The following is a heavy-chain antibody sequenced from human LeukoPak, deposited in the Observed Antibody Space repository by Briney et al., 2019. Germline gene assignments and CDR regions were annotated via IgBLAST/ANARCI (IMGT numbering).Heavy chain of an antibody. CDR2: IYTSGST. CDR1: GGSISSYY. J-gene: IGHJ4*02. D-gene: IGHD3-22*01. Sequence: SETLSLTCTVSGGSISSYYWSWIRQPPGKGLEWIGYIYTSGSTNYNPSLKSRVTISVDTSENQFSLKLSSVTAADTAVYYCARSGGRYYYDSSGYSQFDYWGQGTLVTVSS. CDR3: ARSGGRYYYDSSGYSQFDY. V-gene: IGHV4-4*09.